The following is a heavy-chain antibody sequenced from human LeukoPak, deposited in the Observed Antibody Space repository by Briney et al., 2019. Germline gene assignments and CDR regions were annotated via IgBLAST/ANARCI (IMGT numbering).Heavy chain of an antibody. D-gene: IGHD2-21*02. CDR3: AKYSQAYHGGDSYCPLFDL. Sequence: SETLSLTCSVSGDSVSEYYWTWIRQRPGKGLEWIGYFYYYSGSTHYNPSFKSRATVSLDTSRDQFSLSLSSVTAADTAVYYCAKYSQAYHGGDSYCPLFDLWGQGSLVTVSS. CDR1: GDSVSEYY. CDR2: FYYYSGST. J-gene: IGHJ4*02. V-gene: IGHV4-59*02.